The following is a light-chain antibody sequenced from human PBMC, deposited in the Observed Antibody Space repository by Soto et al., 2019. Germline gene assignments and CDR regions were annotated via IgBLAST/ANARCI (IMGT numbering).Light chain of an antibody. CDR3: QQYNSWWT. J-gene: IGKJ1*01. Sequence: EIVMTQAPAILSVSPGERDTLSCRASQSVSNDLAWYQQKPGQAPRLLIYGSFTRATGVPARFSGSGSGTEFTLTISSLQSEDFALYYCQQYNSWWTFGQGTKVEI. CDR2: GSF. V-gene: IGKV3-15*01. CDR1: QSVSND.